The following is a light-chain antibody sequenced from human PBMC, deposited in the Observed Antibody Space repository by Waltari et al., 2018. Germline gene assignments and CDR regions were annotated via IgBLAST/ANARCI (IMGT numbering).Light chain of an antibody. CDR2: EDN. CDR3: QSYDSSNVV. CDR1: SGSIASNY. V-gene: IGLV6-57*02. Sequence: NFMLTPPHSVSESPGKTVTISCTGSSGSIASNYVQWYQQRPGSAPTTVIDEDNQRPSGVPDRFSGSIDSSSNSASLTISGLKTEEEADYYCQSYDSSNVVFGGGTKLTVL. J-gene: IGLJ2*01.